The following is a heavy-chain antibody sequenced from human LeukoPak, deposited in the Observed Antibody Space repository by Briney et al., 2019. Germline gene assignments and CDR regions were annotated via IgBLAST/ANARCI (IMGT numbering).Heavy chain of an antibody. J-gene: IGHJ6*02. D-gene: IGHD6-13*01. CDR3: ARANSSSWSNPNYGLDV. Sequence: ASVKVSCKASGYTFTTYDINWVRQATGQGLEWMGWMNPNSGNTGYAQKLQGRVTMTTDTSTNTAYMELRSLRSDDTALYYCARANSSSWSNPNYGLDVWGQGTTVTVSS. V-gene: IGHV1-8*01. CDR1: GYTFTTYD. CDR2: MNPNSGNT.